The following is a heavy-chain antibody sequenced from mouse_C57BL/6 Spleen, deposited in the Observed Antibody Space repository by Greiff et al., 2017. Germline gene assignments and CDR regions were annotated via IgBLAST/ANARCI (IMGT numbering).Heavy chain of an antibody. V-gene: IGHV6-3*01. J-gene: IGHJ3*01. D-gene: IGHD2-4*01. CDR3: TRDYDNGFAY. CDR1: GFTFSNYW. CDR2: IRLKSDNYAT. Sequence: EVMLVESGGGLVQPGGSMKLSCVASGFTFSNYWMNWVRQSPEKGLECVAQIRLKSDNYATHYAESVKGRFTISRDDSKSSVYLQMNNLRAEDTGIYYCTRDYDNGFAYWGQGTLVTVSA.